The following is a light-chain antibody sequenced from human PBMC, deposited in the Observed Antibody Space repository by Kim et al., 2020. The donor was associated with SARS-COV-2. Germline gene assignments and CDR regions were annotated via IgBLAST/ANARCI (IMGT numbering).Light chain of an antibody. J-gene: IGKJ2*01. CDR1: QSISTW. CDR3: QQYNSWSPYT. V-gene: IGKV1-5*03. CDR2: KAS. Sequence: DIQMTQSPSTLSASVGDRVTITCRASQSISTWLAWYQQRPGKAPKLLIYKASYLESGVPSRFSGSGSGTEFTLTISSLQPDDFATYYCQQYNSWSPYTFGQGTKLEI.